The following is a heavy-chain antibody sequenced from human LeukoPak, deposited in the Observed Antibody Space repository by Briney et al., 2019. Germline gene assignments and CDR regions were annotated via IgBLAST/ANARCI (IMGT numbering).Heavy chain of an antibody. CDR1: GFTFSSYS. CDR2: ISSSSSYI. CDR3: ARELHSSSGLT. J-gene: IGHJ5*02. Sequence: GGSLRLSCAASGFTFSSYSMNWVRQAPGKGLEWVSPISSSSSYIYYADSVKGRFTISRDNAKNSLYLQMYSLRAEDTTVYSCARELHSSSGLTWGQRHLVTVSS. V-gene: IGHV3-21*01. D-gene: IGHD6-6*01.